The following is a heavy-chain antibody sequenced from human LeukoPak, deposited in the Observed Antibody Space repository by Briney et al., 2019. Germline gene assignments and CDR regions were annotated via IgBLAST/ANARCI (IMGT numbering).Heavy chain of an antibody. J-gene: IGHJ3*02. Sequence: GGSLRLSCAASGFTFSDYYMSWIRQAPGKGLERVSYISSSGSTIYYADSVKGRFTISRDNAKNSLYLQMNSLRAEDTAVYYCAREITIFSDAFDIWGQGTMVTVSS. CDR2: ISSSGSTI. CDR3: AREITIFSDAFDI. V-gene: IGHV3-11*01. CDR1: GFTFSDYY. D-gene: IGHD3-3*01.